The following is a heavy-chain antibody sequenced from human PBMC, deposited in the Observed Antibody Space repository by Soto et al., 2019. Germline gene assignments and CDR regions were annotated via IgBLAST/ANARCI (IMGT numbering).Heavy chain of an antibody. J-gene: IGHJ4*02. CDR2: ISYDAKHK. D-gene: IGHD3-3*01. CDR3: AKGAVQDLWSDYYTLFDY. CDR1: GFTFSTYG. V-gene: IGHV3-30*18. Sequence: QVQLVESGGGVVQPGRSLRLSCAASGFTFSTYGMHWVRQAPGKGLEWVAVISYDAKHKYYADSLKGRFTISRDNSKNTLYLQMNSLRAEDTAVYYCAKGAVQDLWSDYYTLFDYWGQGTLVTVSS.